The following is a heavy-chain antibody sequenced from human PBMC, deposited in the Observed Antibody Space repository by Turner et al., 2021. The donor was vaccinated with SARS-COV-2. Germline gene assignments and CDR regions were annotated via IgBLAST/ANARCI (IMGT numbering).Heavy chain of an antibody. D-gene: IGHD5-18*01. CDR2: INYSGST. CDR3: AGQLWLRCAFDI. Sequence: QVQLQESGPGLVKPSQTLSLTCTVSGGSISSGGYYWSWIRQHPGKGLEWIGNINYSGSTYYNSSLKSRVTISVETSKNQFSLKLSSVTAADTAVYYCAGQLWLRCAFDIWGQVTMVTVSS. CDR1: GGSISSGGYY. V-gene: IGHV4-31*03. J-gene: IGHJ3*02.